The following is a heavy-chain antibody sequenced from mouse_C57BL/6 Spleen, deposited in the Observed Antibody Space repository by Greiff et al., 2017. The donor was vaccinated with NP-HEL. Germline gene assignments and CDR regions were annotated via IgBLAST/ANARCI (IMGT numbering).Heavy chain of an antibody. Sequence: QVQLQQSGPELVKPGASVKISCKASGYAFSSSWMNWVKQRPGKGLEWIGRIYPGDGDTNYNGKVKGKATLTADKSSSTAYMQLSSLTSEDSAVYFCASAYDGWLAYWGQGTLVTVSA. D-gene: IGHD2-3*01. V-gene: IGHV1-82*01. J-gene: IGHJ3*01. CDR3: ASAYDGWLAY. CDR2: IYPGDGDT. CDR1: GYAFSSSW.